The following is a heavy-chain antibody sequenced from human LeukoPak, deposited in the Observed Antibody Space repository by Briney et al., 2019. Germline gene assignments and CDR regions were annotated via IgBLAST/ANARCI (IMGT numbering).Heavy chain of an antibody. CDR2: VYTNGNS. Sequence: SETLSLTCTVSGGSISSSNDQWVWIRQPPGADLEWIGSVYTNGNSYSSPSLKSRVTMSLDTSKKHFSLKLTSVTAADAALYYCATRDAGGFHYWGRGTLVAVSS. D-gene: IGHD5-24*01. CDR1: GGSISSSNDQ. CDR3: ATRDAGGFHY. J-gene: IGHJ4*02. V-gene: IGHV4-39*02.